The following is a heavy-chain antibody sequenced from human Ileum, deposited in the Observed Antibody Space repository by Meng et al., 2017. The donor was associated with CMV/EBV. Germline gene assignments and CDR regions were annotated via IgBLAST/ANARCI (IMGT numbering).Heavy chain of an antibody. D-gene: IGHD3-3*02. CDR1: GFSFSDYG. V-gene: IGHV3-48*04. CDR2: INSGANTI. J-gene: IGHJ2*01. CDR3: ARGTWEGHFDYWYFDL. Sequence: GGSLRLSCAASGFSFSDYGIHWVRQAPGKGLEWVSYINSGANTIYYADSVKGRFTISRDNAKNSLYLQMNSLRAEDTAVYYCARGTWEGHFDYWYFDLWGRGTLVTVSS.